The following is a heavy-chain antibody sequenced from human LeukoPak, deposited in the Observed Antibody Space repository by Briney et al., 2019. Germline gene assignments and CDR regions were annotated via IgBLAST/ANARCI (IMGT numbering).Heavy chain of an antibody. J-gene: IGHJ6*03. V-gene: IGHV1-69*13. CDR2: IIPIFGTA. CDR1: GGTFSSYA. Sequence: GASVKVSCKASGGTFSSYAISWVRQAPGQGLEWMGGIIPIFGTANYAQKFQGRVTITADESTSTAYMELSSLRSEDTAVYYCARDGAQGYSYGSYYYYMDVWGKGTTVTVSS. CDR3: ARDGAQGYSYGSYYYYMDV. D-gene: IGHD5-18*01.